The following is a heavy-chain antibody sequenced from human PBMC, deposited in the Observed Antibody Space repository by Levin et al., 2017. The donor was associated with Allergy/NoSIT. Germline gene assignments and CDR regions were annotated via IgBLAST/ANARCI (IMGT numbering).Heavy chain of an antibody. J-gene: IGHJ4*02. D-gene: IGHD1-26*01. CDR3: ARGLYSGSCYTSGY. Sequence: GGSLRLSCAASGFTFSSHWMHWARQAPGKGLVWVSRINRDASSTNYADSLKGRFTISRDNARNTLSLQMNSLRAEGTAVYYCARGLYSGSCYTSGYWGQGPLVTVSS. V-gene: IGHV3-74*01. CDR1: GFTFSSHW. CDR2: INRDASST.